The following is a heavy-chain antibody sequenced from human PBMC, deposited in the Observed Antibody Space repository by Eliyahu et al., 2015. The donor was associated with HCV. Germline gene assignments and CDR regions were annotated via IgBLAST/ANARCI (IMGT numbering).Heavy chain of an antibody. D-gene: IGHD3-16*02. Sequence: EVQLLESGGGLVQPGGSLRLSCAASGFXFSRXXMSWVRQAPGKGLEWVSAISGSGGSTYYADSVKGRFTISRDNSKNTLYLQMNSLRAEDTAVYYCAKFSYDYVWGSYLPNWFDPWGQGTLVTVSS. CDR3: AKFSYDYVWGSYLPNWFDP. CDR2: ISGSGGST. V-gene: IGHV3-23*01. CDR1: GFXFSRXX. J-gene: IGHJ5*02.